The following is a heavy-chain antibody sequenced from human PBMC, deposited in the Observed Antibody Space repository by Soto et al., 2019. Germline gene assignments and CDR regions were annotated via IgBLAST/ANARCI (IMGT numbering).Heavy chain of an antibody. CDR1: GFTFDDYA. D-gene: IGHD6-6*01. CDR2: ISWNSGSI. J-gene: IGHJ4*02. V-gene: IGHV3-9*01. Sequence: EVQLVESGGGLVQPGRSLRLSCAASGFTFDDYAMHWVRQAPGKGLEWVSGISWNSGSIGYADSVKGRFTISRDNAKNSLYLQMNSLRAEDTALYYCAKDSSSSSIDYWGQGTLVTVSS. CDR3: AKDSSSSSIDY.